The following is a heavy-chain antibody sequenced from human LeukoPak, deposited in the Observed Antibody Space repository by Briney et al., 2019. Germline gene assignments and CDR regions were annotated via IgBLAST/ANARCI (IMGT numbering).Heavy chain of an antibody. Sequence: ASVKVSCKASGYTFTSYYMHWVRQAPGQGLEWMGIINPSGGSTSYAQKFQGRVTMTRDTSTSTVYMELSSLRSEDTAVYYCAREGLLRSDYYYGMDVWGQGTSVTVSS. V-gene: IGHV1-46*01. CDR3: AREGLLRSDYYYGMDV. J-gene: IGHJ6*02. CDR1: GYTFTSYY. CDR2: INPSGGST.